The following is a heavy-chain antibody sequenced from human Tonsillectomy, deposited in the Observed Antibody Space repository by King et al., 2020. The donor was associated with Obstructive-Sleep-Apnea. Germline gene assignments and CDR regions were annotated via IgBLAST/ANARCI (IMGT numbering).Heavy chain of an antibody. D-gene: IGHD6-13*01. V-gene: IGHV3-30*18. CDR3: AKGEWSSRSIDY. CDR2: ISWNERDK. J-gene: IGHJ4*02. CDR1: GFSFSTRD. Sequence: VQLVESGGGVVQPGTSLRLSCAASGFSFSTRDIHWVRQAPGKGLEWVALISWNERDKYYADSVQGRFTIPRDNSKNTLYLEMNGLRAEETAAYYCAKGEWSSRSIDYWGQGTLVTVSS.